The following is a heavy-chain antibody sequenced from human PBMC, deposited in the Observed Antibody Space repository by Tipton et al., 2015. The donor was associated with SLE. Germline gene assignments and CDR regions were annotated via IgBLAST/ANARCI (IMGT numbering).Heavy chain of an antibody. CDR2: IYYSGST. CDR3: ARGPPFMEWERNWFDP. CDR1: GGSISSYY. D-gene: IGHD3-3*02. V-gene: IGHV4-59*01. Sequence: TLSLTCIVSGGSISSYYWSWIRQPPGKGLEWIGYIYYSGSTNYNPSLQSRVTISVDRSKNQFSLKLTSVTAADTAVYYCARGPPFMEWERNWFDPWGQGTLVTVSS. J-gene: IGHJ5*02.